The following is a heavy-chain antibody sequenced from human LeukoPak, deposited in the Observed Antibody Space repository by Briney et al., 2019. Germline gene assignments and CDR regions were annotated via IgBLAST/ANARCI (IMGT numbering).Heavy chain of an antibody. J-gene: IGHJ6*02. CDR3: ANLGDLYYFRDYYGMDV. V-gene: IGHV3-30*18. CDR2: ISYDGSNK. D-gene: IGHD2/OR15-2a*01. Sequence: GGSLRLSCAASGFTFSSYGMHWVRQAPGKGLEWVAVISYDGSNKYYADSVKGRFTISRDNSKNTLYLQMNSLRAEDTAVHYCANLGDLYYFRDYYGMDVWGQGTTVTVSS. CDR1: GFTFSSYG.